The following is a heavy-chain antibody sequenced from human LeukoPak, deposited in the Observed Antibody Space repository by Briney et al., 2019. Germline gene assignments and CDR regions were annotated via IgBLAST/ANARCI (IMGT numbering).Heavy chain of an antibody. Sequence: GGSLRLSCAASGFTVSSNYMSWVRQAPGKGLEWVSVIYSGGSTYYADSVKGRFTISRDNSKNTLYLQMNSLRAEDTAVYYCARDRAVRGVAYYYYGMGVWGQGTTVTVSS. J-gene: IGHJ6*02. CDR3: ARDRAVRGVAYYYYGMGV. CDR2: IYSGGST. D-gene: IGHD3-10*01. V-gene: IGHV3-53*01. CDR1: GFTVSSNY.